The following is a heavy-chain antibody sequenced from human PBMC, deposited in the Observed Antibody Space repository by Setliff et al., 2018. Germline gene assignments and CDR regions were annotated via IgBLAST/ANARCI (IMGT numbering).Heavy chain of an antibody. CDR1: GYSISSGYY. J-gene: IGHJ1*01. D-gene: IGHD3-22*01. CDR2: IYHSGST. Sequence: SETLSLTCAVSGYSISSGYYWGWVRQPPGKGLEWIGSIYHSGSTYYNPSLKSRVTISVDTSKNQFSLKLSSVTAADTAVYYCARVADYYDSSGQSQYFQHWGQGTLVTVSS. CDR3: ARVADYYDSSGQSQYFQH. V-gene: IGHV4-38-2*01.